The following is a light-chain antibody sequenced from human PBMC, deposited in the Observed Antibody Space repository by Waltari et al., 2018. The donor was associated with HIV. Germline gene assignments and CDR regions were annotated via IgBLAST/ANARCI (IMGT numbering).Light chain of an antibody. Sequence: ETVFTQSPGTLSLSPGERATLSCRASQTVSSRYFAWYQQRPGQAPRLLIHGASTRATDIPDRFSGSGSGTDFTLTISRLEPEDVAVYYCQQYGSSSLWTFGQGTKVEIK. CDR2: GAS. V-gene: IGKV3-20*01. J-gene: IGKJ1*01. CDR3: QQYGSSSLWT. CDR1: QTVSSRY.